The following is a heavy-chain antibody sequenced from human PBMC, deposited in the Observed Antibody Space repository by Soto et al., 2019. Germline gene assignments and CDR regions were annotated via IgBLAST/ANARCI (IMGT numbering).Heavy chain of an antibody. CDR1: GFTFSSYG. CDR3: AKEEWNYQLLWRYFDY. V-gene: IGHV3-30*18. Sequence: GGSLRLSCAASGFTFSSYGMHWVRQAPGKGLEWVAVISYDGSNKYYADSVKGRFTISRDNSKNTLYLQMNSLRAEDTAVYYCAKEEWNYQLLWRYFDYWGQGTLVTVSS. CDR2: ISYDGSNK. D-gene: IGHD2-2*01. J-gene: IGHJ4*02.